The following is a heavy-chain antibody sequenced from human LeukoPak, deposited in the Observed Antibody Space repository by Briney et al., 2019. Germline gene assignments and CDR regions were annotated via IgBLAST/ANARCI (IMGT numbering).Heavy chain of an antibody. CDR2: IYYSGST. D-gene: IGHD3-22*01. CDR3: AREGGYYRPFDY. V-gene: IGHV4-59*01. CDR1: GGSISSYY. Sequence: SETLSLTCTVSGGSISSYYWSWIRQPPGKGLEWIGYIYYSGSTNYNPSLKSRVTISVDTSKNQFSLKLSSVTAADTAVYYCAREGGYYRPFDYWGQGTLVTVSS. J-gene: IGHJ4*02.